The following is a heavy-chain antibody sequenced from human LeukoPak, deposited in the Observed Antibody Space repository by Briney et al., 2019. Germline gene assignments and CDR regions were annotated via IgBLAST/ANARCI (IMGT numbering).Heavy chain of an antibody. CDR1: GFNFDYYA. J-gene: IGHJ3*02. D-gene: IGHD4-17*01. Sequence: PGGSLRLSCAASGFNFDYYAMYWVRQVPGKGLEWVSGITRSSGTVDYAASVKGRFTISRDNAKNSLYLQMNSLRPEDTAFYYCAKALHPLTTVTRGALDIWGQGTMVTASS. CDR3: AKALHPLTTVTRGALDI. CDR2: ITRSSGTV. V-gene: IGHV3-9*01.